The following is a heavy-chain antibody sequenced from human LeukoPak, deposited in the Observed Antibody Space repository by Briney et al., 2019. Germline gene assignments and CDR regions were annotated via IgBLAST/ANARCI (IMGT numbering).Heavy chain of an antibody. D-gene: IGHD6-19*01. V-gene: IGHV3-21*01. Sequence: PGGSLRLSCAASGFTFNTLDMHWVRQAPGKGLEWVSSISSGGTYIYYADSVKGRFTVSRDNAKNSLYLQINSLRVEDTAVYYCARRLAGTFGPFDYWGQGTLVTVSS. J-gene: IGHJ4*02. CDR2: ISSGGTYI. CDR1: GFTFNTLD. CDR3: ARRLAGTFGPFDY.